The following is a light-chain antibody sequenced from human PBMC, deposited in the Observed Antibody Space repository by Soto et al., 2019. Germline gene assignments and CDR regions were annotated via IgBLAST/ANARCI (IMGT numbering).Light chain of an antibody. Sequence: QSALTQPASVSGSPGQSITISCTGTSSDVGGYTYVSWYQQHPGKAPELMIYEVSNRPSGVSNRFSGSKSGNTAPLTISGLQAEGEADYYCSSYTSSSTPYVFGTGTKVTVL. V-gene: IGLV2-14*01. CDR1: SSDVGGYTY. CDR3: SSYTSSSTPYV. CDR2: EVS. J-gene: IGLJ1*01.